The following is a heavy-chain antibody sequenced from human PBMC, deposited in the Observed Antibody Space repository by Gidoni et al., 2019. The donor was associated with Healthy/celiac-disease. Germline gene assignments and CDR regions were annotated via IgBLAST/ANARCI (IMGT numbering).Heavy chain of an antibody. CDR1: GFTFISYS. Sequence: EVQLVESGGGLVKPGGSLRLSCAASGFTFISYSMNWVRQAPGKGLEWVSSISSSSSYIYYADSVKGRFTISRDNAKNSLYLQMNSLRAEDTAVYYCAREHVLLWFGEVSNYYYYGMDVWGQGTTVTVSS. V-gene: IGHV3-21*01. D-gene: IGHD3-10*01. CDR2: ISSSSSYI. J-gene: IGHJ6*02. CDR3: AREHVLLWFGEVSNYYYYGMDV.